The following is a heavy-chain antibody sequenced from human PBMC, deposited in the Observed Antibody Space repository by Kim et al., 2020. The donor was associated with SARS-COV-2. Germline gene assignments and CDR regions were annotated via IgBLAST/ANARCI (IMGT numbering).Heavy chain of an antibody. Sequence: SETLSLTCTVSGGSISSSSYYWGWIRQPPGKGLEWIGSIYYSGSTYYNPSLKSRVTISVDTSKNQFSLKLSSVTAADTAVYYCARLGPTVTSVNFDYWGQGTLVTVSS. CDR3: ARLGPTVTSVNFDY. CDR1: GGSISSSSYY. D-gene: IGHD4-17*01. V-gene: IGHV4-39*01. CDR2: IYYSGST. J-gene: IGHJ4*02.